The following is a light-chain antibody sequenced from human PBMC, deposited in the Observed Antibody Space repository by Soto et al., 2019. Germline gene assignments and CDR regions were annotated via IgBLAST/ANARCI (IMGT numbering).Light chain of an antibody. CDR1: SSDVGGYNH. V-gene: IGLV2-14*03. CDR3: SSYTATRTVV. Sequence: QSALTQPASVSGSPGQSITIACTGTSSDVGGYNHVSWYQVHPGKAPRLVIYDVSIRPPAVSDRFSGSTPGNTASLTISGLQAEDEADYYCSSYTATRTVVFGGGTKVTVL. CDR2: DVS. J-gene: IGLJ3*02.